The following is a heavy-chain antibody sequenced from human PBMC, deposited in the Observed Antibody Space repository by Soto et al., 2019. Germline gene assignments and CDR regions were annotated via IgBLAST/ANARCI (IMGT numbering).Heavy chain of an antibody. Sequence: PGGSLRLSCAASGFTFRSYSMNWVRQAPGKGLEGGSYISSSSSTIYYADSVKGRFTISRDNAKNSLYLQMNSLRDEVTAVYYCASNDKYFFAYRVQGSLVTVSS. CDR1: GFTFRSYS. CDR3: ASNDKYFFAY. CDR2: ISSSSSTI. D-gene: IGHD2-8*01. V-gene: IGHV3-48*02. J-gene: IGHJ4*02.